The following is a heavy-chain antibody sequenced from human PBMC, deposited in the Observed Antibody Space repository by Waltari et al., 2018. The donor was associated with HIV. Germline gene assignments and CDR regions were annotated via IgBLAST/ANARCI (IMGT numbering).Heavy chain of an antibody. V-gene: IGHV4-4*02. D-gene: IGHD3-22*01. CDR1: GGSISSSNW. Sequence: QVQLQESGPGLVKPSGTLSLTCAVSGGSISSSNWWSWVRQPPGKGLEWIGEILHSGSTNYNPSLKSRVTISVDKSKNQFSLKLSSVTAADTAVYYCARWIYYDSSGYPTSPYFDYWGQGTLVTVPS. J-gene: IGHJ4*02. CDR2: ILHSGST. CDR3: ARWIYYDSSGYPTSPYFDY.